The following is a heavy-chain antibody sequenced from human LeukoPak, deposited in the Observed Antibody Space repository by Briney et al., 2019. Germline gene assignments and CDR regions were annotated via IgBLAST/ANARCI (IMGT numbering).Heavy chain of an antibody. CDR1: GFTFSSYA. Sequence: GGSLRLSCAASGFTFSSYAMSWVRQAPGKGLEWVSAISGSGGSTYYADSVKGRFTISRDNSKNTLFLQMNSLRAEDTAVYYCAKDPESSSWPNWFDPWGQGTLVTVSS. D-gene: IGHD6-13*01. J-gene: IGHJ5*02. CDR3: AKDPESSSWPNWFDP. CDR2: ISGSGGST. V-gene: IGHV3-23*01.